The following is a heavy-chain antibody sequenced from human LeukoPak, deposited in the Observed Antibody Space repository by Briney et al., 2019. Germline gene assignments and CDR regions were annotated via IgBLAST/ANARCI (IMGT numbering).Heavy chain of an antibody. V-gene: IGHV3-23*01. Sequence: PGGSLRLSCAASGFTFSSYSMNWVRQAPGKGLEWVSHISASGTAMFYADSVKGRFTISRDNFKNTLYLQMNSLRAEDTAVYYCAKVRDYDSSGYSDYWGQGNLVTVSS. J-gene: IGHJ4*02. D-gene: IGHD3-22*01. CDR2: ISASGTAM. CDR1: GFTFSSYS. CDR3: AKVRDYDSSGYSDY.